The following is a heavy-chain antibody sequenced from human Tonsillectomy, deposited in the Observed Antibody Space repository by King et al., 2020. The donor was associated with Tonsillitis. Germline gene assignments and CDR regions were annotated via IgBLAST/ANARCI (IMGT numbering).Heavy chain of an antibody. V-gene: IGHV3-53*01. CDR1: GFIVSSKY. D-gene: IGHD5-24*01. CDR3: ARGPPREDEKMAAAFDI. CDR2: IYSGGKT. J-gene: IGHJ3*02. Sequence: VQLVESGGRLIQPGGSLRLSCAASGFIVSSKYMSWVRQAPGKGLEWVSVIYSGGKTYYADSVKGRFTIARDNSKNTLYLQMNSLRGEDTAVYYCARGPPREDEKMAAAFDIWGQGTMVTVSS.